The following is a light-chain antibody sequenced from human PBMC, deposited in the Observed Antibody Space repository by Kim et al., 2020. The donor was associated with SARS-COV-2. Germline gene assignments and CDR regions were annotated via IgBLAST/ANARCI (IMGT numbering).Light chain of an antibody. Sequence: QRVTISGSGSSSNIGSNTVNWYQQLPGTAPKLLIYSNNQRPSGVPDRFSGSKSGTSASLAISGLQSEDEADYYCAAWDDSLNGNWVFGGGTQLTVL. J-gene: IGLJ3*02. V-gene: IGLV1-44*01. CDR3: AAWDDSLNGNWV. CDR1: SSNIGSNT. CDR2: SNN.